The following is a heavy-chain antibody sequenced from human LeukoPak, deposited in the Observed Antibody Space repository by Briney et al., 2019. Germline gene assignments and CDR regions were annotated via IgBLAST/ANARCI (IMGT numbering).Heavy chain of an antibody. J-gene: IGHJ6*03. Sequence: GGSLRLSXAASGFTFSRYWMSWVRQAPGKGLEWVANIKEDGSEKYYVDSVKGRLTISRDNAKNSLSLQIKSLRAEDTAVYYCARQKAVVVVAATPDEDYGDYVDYYYYMDVWGKGTTVTVSS. V-gene: IGHV3-7*01. D-gene: IGHD2-15*01. CDR3: ARQKAVVVVAATPDEDYGDYVDYYYYMDV. CDR1: GFTFSRYW. CDR2: IKEDGSEK.